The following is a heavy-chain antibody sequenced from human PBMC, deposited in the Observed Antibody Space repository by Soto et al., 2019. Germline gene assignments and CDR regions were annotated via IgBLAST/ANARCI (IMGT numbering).Heavy chain of an antibody. CDR3: ATLGVSESPYWYFDL. D-gene: IGHD3-16*01. CDR1: GFTFDDYA. CDR2: SSWNSGSR. V-gene: IGHV3-9*01. Sequence: EVQLVESGGGLVQPGRSLRLSCAASGFTFDDYAMHWVRQAPGKGLEWVSGSSWNSGSRGYADSVKGRFTISRDNAKNSVYLRMNSLRAEDTALYYCATLGVSESPYWYFDLWGRGTLVTVSS. J-gene: IGHJ2*01.